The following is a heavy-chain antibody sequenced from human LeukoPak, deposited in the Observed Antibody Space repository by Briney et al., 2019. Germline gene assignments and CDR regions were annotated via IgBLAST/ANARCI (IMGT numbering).Heavy chain of an antibody. CDR1: GYSFTTYW. V-gene: IGHV5-10-1*01. Sequence: GESLRISCKGSGYSFTTYWISWVRQMPGKGLEWMGRIDPSDSYTNYSPSFQGHVTISADKSFSTAYLQWTSLKASDTAMYYCARHAKAYGSSCDYWGQGTLVTVSS. J-gene: IGHJ4*02. D-gene: IGHD6-13*01. CDR3: ARHAKAYGSSCDY. CDR2: IDPSDSYT.